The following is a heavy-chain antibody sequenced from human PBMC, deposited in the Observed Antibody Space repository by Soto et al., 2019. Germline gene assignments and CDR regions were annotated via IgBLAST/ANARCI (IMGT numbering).Heavy chain of an antibody. D-gene: IGHD3-10*01. CDR1: GYTMTAHF. CDR3: ATDDGQYFGSV. CDR2: INPKNGGT. Sequence: QVQLVQSGAAVRKPGASVKISCKASGYTMTAHFLHWVRQAPGRGLEWMGWINPKNGGTDYAQKFQDRVSMTRDTSINTAYIQPNRLTSDDTAVYFCATDDGQYFGSVWGQGTLVSVSS. V-gene: IGHV1-2*02. J-gene: IGHJ1*01.